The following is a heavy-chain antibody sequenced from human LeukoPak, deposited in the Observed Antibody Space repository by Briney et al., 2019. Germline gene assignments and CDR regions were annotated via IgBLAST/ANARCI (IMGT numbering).Heavy chain of an antibody. J-gene: IGHJ3*02. CDR2: IAASWGNT. D-gene: IGHD3-10*01. V-gene: IGHV3-64*04. Sequence: GGSLRLSCLVSGFSFSSFGMHWVRQTPGKGLEFVSAIAASWGNTYYTASAKGRFTISRDNSKNSLYLQMNSLRAEDTALYHCGRGRMNAFDIWGQGTMVTVSS. CDR3: GRGRMNAFDI. CDR1: GFSFSSFG.